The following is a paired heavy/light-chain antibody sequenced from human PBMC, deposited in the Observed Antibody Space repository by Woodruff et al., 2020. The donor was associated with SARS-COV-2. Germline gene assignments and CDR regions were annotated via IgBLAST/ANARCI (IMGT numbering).Heavy chain of an antibody. Sequence: QVQLQQSGPGLVKPSQTLSLTCAISGDSVSSNSAAWTWIRQSPSRGLEWLGRTYYRSRWYNDYAVSVRSRIIFNPDTAKNQFSLQLNSVTSEDTAVYYCARSTGSARMWYYDLWGRGALVTVSS. CDR3: ARSTGSARMWYYDL. V-gene: IGHV6-1*01. CDR1: GDSVSSNSAA. CDR2: TYYRSRWYN. J-gene: IGHJ2*01. D-gene: IGHD3-10*01.
Light chain of an antibody. CDR2: AAS. CDR1: QSIGNC. Sequence: DIQMTQSPSSLSASVGDRVTITCRASQSIGNCLSWYQQKPGKVPDLLIYAASSLQSGVPSRFSGSGSGTDFTLTISSLQPEDFATYFCLQSHSTPHTFGGGTKVEIK. J-gene: IGKJ4*01. CDR3: LQSHSTPHT. V-gene: IGKV1-39*01.